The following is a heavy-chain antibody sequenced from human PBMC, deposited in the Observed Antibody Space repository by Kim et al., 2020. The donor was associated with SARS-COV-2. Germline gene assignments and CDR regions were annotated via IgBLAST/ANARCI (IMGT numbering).Heavy chain of an antibody. CDR1: GGSISSYY. J-gene: IGHJ5*02. D-gene: IGHD2-21*02. CDR2: IYYSGST. Sequence: SETLSLTCTVSGGSISSYYWSWIRQPPGKGLEWIGYIYYSGSTNYNPSLKSRVTISVDTSKNQFSLKLSSVTAADTAVYYCARGASCGGDCYSGWFDPWGQGTLVTVSS. V-gene: IGHV4-59*13. CDR3: ARGASCGGDCYSGWFDP.